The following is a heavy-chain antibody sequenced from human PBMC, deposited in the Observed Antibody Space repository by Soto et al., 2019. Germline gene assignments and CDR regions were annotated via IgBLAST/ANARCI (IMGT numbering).Heavy chain of an antibody. J-gene: IGHJ3*02. Sequence: ASVKVSFKASGYAFTTYHMHCVRQAPLQWLEWMGMIDPSDGTTTYAQKLQGRVTMTRDTVTSKVYMELSSLRSEDTAVYYCERDEVPDVQNDAFDIWGQGTMVTVSS. V-gene: IGHV1-46*04. CDR2: IDPSDGTT. CDR3: ERDEVPDVQNDAFDI. CDR1: GYAFTTYH.